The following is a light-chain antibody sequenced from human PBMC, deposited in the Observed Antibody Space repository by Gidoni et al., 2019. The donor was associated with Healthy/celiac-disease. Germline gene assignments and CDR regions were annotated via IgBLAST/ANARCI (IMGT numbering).Light chain of an antibody. V-gene: IGLV7-46*01. Sequence: QAVVTQEPSLTASPGGTVTLTCGSSNGAVTSGHYPYWFQQKPGQAPRTLIYDTSNKHSWTPARFSGSLLGGKAALTLSGAQPEDEAEYYCLLSYSGARGVFGGGTKLTV. J-gene: IGLJ3*02. CDR1: NGAVTSGHY. CDR2: DTS. CDR3: LLSYSGARGV.